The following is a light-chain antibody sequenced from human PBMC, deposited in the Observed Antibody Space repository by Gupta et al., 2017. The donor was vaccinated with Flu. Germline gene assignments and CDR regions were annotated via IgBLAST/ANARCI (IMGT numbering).Light chain of an antibody. CDR2: GAI. CDR1: QSISIN. Sequence: PGNSATLSCRARQSISINLAWYQQKPGRAPRLLIYGAIHRAAGIPARFSGRGSGTEFTLTISSLQSEDFAVYYCEQYNTWPLFGPGTKVDIK. J-gene: IGKJ3*01. CDR3: EQYNTWPL. V-gene: IGKV3-15*01.